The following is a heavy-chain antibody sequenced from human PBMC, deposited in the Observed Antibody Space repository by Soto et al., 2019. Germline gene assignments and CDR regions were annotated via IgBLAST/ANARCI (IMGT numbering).Heavy chain of an antibody. J-gene: IGHJ4*02. CDR3: ARNFYSGESRCQYCY. Sequence: QLQLQESGPGLVKPSETLSLTCTVSDGSISRSTFYWGWIRQPPGKGLEWIGSVHYTGSTYYNPSLKSRVNMAVDSSQNHLSLKVSSGDGAEPGVYYCARNFYSGESRCQYCYWGQGALGTRSS. V-gene: IGHV4-39*01. CDR2: VHYTGST. CDR1: DGSISRSTFY. D-gene: IGHD2-15*01.